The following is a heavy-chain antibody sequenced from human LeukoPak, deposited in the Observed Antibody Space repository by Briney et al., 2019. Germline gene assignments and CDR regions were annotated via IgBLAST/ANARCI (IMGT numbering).Heavy chain of an antibody. V-gene: IGHV3-74*01. D-gene: IGHD6-6*01. CDR2: INSDGSST. Sequence: GGSLRLSCAASGFTFSSYWMHWVRQAPGKGLVWVSRINSDGSSTIYADSVKGRFTISRDNAKNTLYLQMSSLRAEDTAVYYCARDQVGGSSSDYYYYGMDVWGQGTTVTVSS. J-gene: IGHJ6*02. CDR1: GFTFSSYW. CDR3: ARDQVGGSSSDYYYYGMDV.